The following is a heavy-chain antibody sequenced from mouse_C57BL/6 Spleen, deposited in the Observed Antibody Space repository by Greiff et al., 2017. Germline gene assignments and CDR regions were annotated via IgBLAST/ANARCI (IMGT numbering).Heavy chain of an antibody. CDR3: ARRDFGDFDY. J-gene: IGHJ2*01. CDR1: GYAFSSSW. Sequence: VQLQQSGPELVKPGASVKISCKASGYAFSSSWMNWVKQRPGKGLEWIGRIYPGDGDTNYNGKFKGKATLTADKSCSTAYMQLSSLTSEDSAVYFCARRDFGDFDYWGQGTTLTVSS. D-gene: IGHD3-3*01. CDR2: IYPGDGDT. V-gene: IGHV1-82*01.